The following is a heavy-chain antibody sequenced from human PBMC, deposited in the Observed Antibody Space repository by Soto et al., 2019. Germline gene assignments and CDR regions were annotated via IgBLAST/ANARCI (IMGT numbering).Heavy chain of an antibody. CDR1: GGTFSSYA. J-gene: IGHJ6*01. Sequence: QVQLVQSGAEVQKPGSSVKVSCKASGGTFSSYAISWVRQAPGQGLEWMGGFITMFNRPHSARKFQGRVTITADESTSTAYMDLSSLRSEDTAVYYCARGQFHHVSNYYYALDVW. CDR3: ARGQFHHVSNYYYALDV. CDR2: FITMFNRP. V-gene: IGHV1-69*01.